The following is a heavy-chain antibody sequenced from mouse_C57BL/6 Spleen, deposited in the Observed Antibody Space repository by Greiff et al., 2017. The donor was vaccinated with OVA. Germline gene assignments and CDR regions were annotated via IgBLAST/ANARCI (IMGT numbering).Heavy chain of an antibody. CDR3: ARSTGLRRGFAY. CDR2: IDPSDSYT. CDR1: GYTFTSYW. D-gene: IGHD2-2*01. V-gene: IGHV1-59*01. J-gene: IGHJ3*01. Sequence: QVHVKQPGAELVRPGTSVKLSCKASGYTFTSYWMHWVKQRPGQGLEWIGVIDPSDSYTNYNQKFKGKATLTVDTSSSTAYMQLSSLTSEDSAVYYCARSTGLRRGFAYWGQGTLVTVSA.